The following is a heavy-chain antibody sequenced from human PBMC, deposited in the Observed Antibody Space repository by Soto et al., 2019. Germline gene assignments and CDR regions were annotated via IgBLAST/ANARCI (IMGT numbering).Heavy chain of an antibody. CDR3: ATNPLSITIFGVVIHDQYYFDY. J-gene: IGHJ4*02. CDR1: GFTFSSYA. Sequence: PGGSLRLSCAASGFTFSSYAMSWVRQAPGKGLEWVSAISGSGGSTYYADSVKGRFTISRDNSKNTLYLQMNSLRAEDTAVYYCATNPLSITIFGVVIHDQYYFDYWGQGT. CDR2: ISGSGGST. V-gene: IGHV3-23*01. D-gene: IGHD3-3*01.